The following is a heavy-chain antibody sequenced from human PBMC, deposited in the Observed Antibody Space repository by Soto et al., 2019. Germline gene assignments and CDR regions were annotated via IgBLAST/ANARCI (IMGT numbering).Heavy chain of an antibody. V-gene: IGHV4-59*01. CDR3: ARAGTAMVTLDY. Sequence: PSETLSLTCSVSGGSISSYFWSWIRQPPGKGLEWIGYIYYIGSTNYNPSLKSRVTISVDTSKNQFSLRLSSVTPADTAVYYCARAGTAMVTLDYWGQGTLVTVSS. CDR2: IYYIGST. D-gene: IGHD5-18*01. J-gene: IGHJ4*02. CDR1: GGSISSYF.